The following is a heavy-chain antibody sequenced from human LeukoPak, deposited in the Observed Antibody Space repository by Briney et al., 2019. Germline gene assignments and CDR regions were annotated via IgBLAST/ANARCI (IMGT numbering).Heavy chain of an antibody. J-gene: IGHJ6*02. Sequence: PGGSLRHSCAASGFTFSSYGMHWVRQAPGKGLEWVAVIWYDGSNKYYADSVKGRFTISRDNSKNTLYLQMNSLRAEDTAVYYCAKYIAAAGRYYYYGMDVWGQGTTVTVSS. D-gene: IGHD6-13*01. CDR2: IWYDGSNK. CDR1: GFTFSSYG. V-gene: IGHV3-33*06. CDR3: AKYIAAAGRYYYYGMDV.